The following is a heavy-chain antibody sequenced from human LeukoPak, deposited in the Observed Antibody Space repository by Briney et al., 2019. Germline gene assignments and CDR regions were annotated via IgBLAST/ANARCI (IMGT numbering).Heavy chain of an antibody. Sequence: GSLRLSCAASGFAFRNYAMHWVRQAPGKGLDWVGIISYSGSKQYYADSVKGRFTISRDNSKNTLNLQMNSLRAEDTAVYYCARSPESGGTYYQADYWGQGTLVTVSS. CDR3: ARSPESGGTYYQADY. V-gene: IGHV3-30-3*01. J-gene: IGHJ4*02. CDR2: ISYSGSKQ. D-gene: IGHD1-26*01. CDR1: GFAFRNYA.